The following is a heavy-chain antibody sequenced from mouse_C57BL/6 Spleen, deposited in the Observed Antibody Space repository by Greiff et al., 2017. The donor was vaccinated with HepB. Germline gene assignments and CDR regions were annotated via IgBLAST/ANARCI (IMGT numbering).Heavy chain of an antibody. CDR1: GYAFTNYL. D-gene: IGHD1-1*02. CDR2: INPGSGGT. CDR3: ARGYGYLNY. J-gene: IGHJ2*01. V-gene: IGHV1-54*01. Sequence: VQLQQSGAELVRPGTSVKVSCKASGYAFTNYLIEWVKQRPGQGLEWIGVINPGSGGTNYNEKFKGKATLTADKSSSTAYMQLSSLTSEDSAVYFCARGYGYLNYWGQGTTLTVSS.